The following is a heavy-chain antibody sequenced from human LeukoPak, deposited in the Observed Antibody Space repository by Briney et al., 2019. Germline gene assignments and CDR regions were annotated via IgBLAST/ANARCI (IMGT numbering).Heavy chain of an antibody. V-gene: IGHV1-18*01. CDR1: GYTFTSYS. CDR2: ISTYNGNT. D-gene: IGHD3-22*01. CDR3: ARVRSVVITYMDY. J-gene: IGHJ4*02. Sequence: ASVKVSCKTSGYTFTSYSISWVRQAPGQGLEWMGWISTYNGNTNYTQKLQGRVTMTTDTSTSTAYMELRSLRSDDTAVYYCARVRSVVITYMDYWGQGTLVTVSS.